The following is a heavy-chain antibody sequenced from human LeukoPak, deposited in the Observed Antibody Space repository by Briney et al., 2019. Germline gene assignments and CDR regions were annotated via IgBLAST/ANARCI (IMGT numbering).Heavy chain of an antibody. V-gene: IGHV4-34*01. CDR1: GGSFSGYY. CDR3: ARGLSAVAGKGY. J-gene: IGHJ4*02. Sequence: SGTLSLTCAVYGGSFSGYYWSWIRQPPGKGLEWIGEINHSGSTNYNPSLKSRVTISVDTSKNQFSLKLSSVTAADTAVYYCARGLSAVAGKGYWGQGTLVTVSS. D-gene: IGHD6-19*01. CDR2: INHSGST.